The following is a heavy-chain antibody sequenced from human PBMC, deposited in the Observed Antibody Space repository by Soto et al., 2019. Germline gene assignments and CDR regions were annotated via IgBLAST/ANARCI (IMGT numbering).Heavy chain of an antibody. D-gene: IGHD3-3*01. J-gene: IGHJ4*02. Sequence: QITLNESGPTVVRPTETLTLTCRFSGFSLTTSGVGVGWIRQSPGKAPEWLALIYWDDDKRYSASLKSRLTITQDNSKNQVVLTVSGLDPTDTATYYCAHRVLRTVFGLVTTTAIYFDFWGQGTPVAVSS. V-gene: IGHV2-5*02. CDR1: GFSLTTSGVG. CDR2: IYWDDDK. CDR3: AHRVLRTVFGLVTTTAIYFDF.